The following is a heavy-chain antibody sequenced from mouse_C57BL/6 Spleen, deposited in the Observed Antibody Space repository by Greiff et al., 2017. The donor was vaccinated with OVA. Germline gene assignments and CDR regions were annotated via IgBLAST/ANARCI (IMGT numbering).Heavy chain of an antibody. D-gene: IGHD1-1*01. CDR2: IYPGDGDT. CDR1: GYAFSSYW. CDR3: ARIYYYDFDY. V-gene: IGHV1-80*01. J-gene: IGHJ2*01. Sequence: VKLMESGAELVKPGASVKISCKASGYAFSSYWMNWVKQRPGKGLEWIGQIYPGDGDTNYNGKFKGKATLTADKSSSTAYMQLSSLTSEDSAVYFCARIYYYDFDYWGQGTTLTVSS.